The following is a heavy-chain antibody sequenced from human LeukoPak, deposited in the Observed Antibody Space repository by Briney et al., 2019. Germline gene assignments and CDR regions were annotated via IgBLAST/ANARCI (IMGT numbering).Heavy chain of an antibody. CDR3: ARGSGRYRVDY. CDR1: GGSISSGGYY. Sequence: SETLSLTCTVSGGSISSGGYYWSWIRQHPGKGLEWIGYIYYSGSTYYNPSLKSRVTISVDTSKNQFSLKLSSVTAPDTAVYYCARGSGRYRVDYWGQGTLVTVSS. D-gene: IGHD6-19*01. V-gene: IGHV4-31*03. CDR2: IYYSGST. J-gene: IGHJ4*02.